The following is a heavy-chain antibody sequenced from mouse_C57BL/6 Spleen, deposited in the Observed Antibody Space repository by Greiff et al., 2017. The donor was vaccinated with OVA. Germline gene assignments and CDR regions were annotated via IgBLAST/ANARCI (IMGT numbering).Heavy chain of an antibody. CDR2: ISDGGSYT. V-gene: IGHV5-4*01. CDR1: GFTFSSYA. J-gene: IGHJ2*01. CDR3: ARDGEGYLFDY. Sequence: EVKLMESGGGLVKPGGSLKLSCAASGFTFSSYAMSWVRQTPEKRLEWVATISDGGSYTYYPDNVKGRFTISRDNAKNNLYLQMSHLKSEDTAMYYCARDGEGYLFDYWGQGTTLTVSS. D-gene: IGHD2-2*01.